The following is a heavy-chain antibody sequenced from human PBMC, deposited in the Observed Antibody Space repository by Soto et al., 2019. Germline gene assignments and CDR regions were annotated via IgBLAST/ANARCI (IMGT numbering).Heavy chain of an antibody. CDR3: ARTYYYGSGSYYNRINWFDP. CDR1: GFSLSTSGVG. D-gene: IGHD3-10*01. V-gene: IGHV2-5*02. CDR2: IYWDDDK. Sequence: QITLKESGPTLVKPTQTLTLTCTFSGFSLSTSGVGVGWIRQPPGKALEWLALIYWDDDKRYSPSLKSRLTITKDTSKNQVVLTMTNMDPVDKATYYCARTYYYGSGSYYNRINWFDPWGQGTLVTVSS. J-gene: IGHJ5*02.